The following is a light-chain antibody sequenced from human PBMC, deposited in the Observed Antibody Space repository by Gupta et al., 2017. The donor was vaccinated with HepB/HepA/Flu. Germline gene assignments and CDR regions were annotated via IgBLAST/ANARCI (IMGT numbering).Light chain of an antibody. CDR2: SNS. CDR3: QSYDSSLSGYV. V-gene: IGLV1-40*01. CDR1: SSNIGAGYD. Sequence: QSVLTPPPSVSGAPGQRVPISCTGNSSNIGAGYDVQWYQQLPGTAPKLLIFSNSNRPSGIPDRVSGSKSGTSASLAITGLQAEDEADYYCQSYDSSLSGYVFGGGTKLTVL. J-gene: IGLJ2*01.